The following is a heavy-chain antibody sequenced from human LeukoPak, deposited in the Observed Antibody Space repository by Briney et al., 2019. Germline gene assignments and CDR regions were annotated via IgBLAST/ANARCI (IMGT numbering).Heavy chain of an antibody. CDR2: INHSGST. V-gene: IGHV4-34*01. Sequence: PSGTLSLTCAVYGGSFSGYYWSWIRQPPGKGLEWIGEINHSGSTNYNPSLKSRVTISVDTSKNQFSLKLRSVTAADTAVYYCARGGYYGSGSYSNYYYYMDVWGKGTTVTVSS. D-gene: IGHD3-10*01. CDR1: GGSFSGYY. CDR3: ARGGYYGSGSYSNYYYYMDV. J-gene: IGHJ6*03.